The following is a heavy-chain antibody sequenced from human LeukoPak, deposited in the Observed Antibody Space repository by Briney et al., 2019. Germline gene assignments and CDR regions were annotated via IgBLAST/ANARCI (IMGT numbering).Heavy chain of an antibody. J-gene: IGHJ3*02. D-gene: IGHD3-10*01. CDR1: GGSISSYY. Sequence: SETLSLTCTVSGGSISSYYWSWIRQPPGKGLEWIGYIYYSGSTNYNPSLKSRVTISVDTSKNQFSLKLSSVTAADTAVYYCARPQRSPYAFDIWGQGTMVTVSS. V-gene: IGHV4-59*01. CDR3: ARPQRSPYAFDI. CDR2: IYYSGST.